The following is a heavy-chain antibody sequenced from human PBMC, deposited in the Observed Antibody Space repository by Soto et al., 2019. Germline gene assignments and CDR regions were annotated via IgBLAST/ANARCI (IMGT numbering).Heavy chain of an antibody. Sequence: VQLVESGGGLVEPGGSLRLSCEASGFMFSSYWMSWVRQAPGEGLEWVANIKQDGSEIHYLETVEGRFAIFRDNDRRSLYLQMNSLRAEDTGVYFCASYSGSYFPVGHDRWGQGTLVVVSS. CDR3: ASYSGSYFPVGHDR. CDR2: IKQDGSEI. CDR1: GFMFSSYW. J-gene: IGHJ5*02. D-gene: IGHD1-26*01. V-gene: IGHV3-7*01.